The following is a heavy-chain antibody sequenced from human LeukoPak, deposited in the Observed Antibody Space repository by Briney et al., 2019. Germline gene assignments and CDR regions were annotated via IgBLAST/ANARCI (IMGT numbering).Heavy chain of an antibody. J-gene: IGHJ4*02. CDR1: GGTFSSYA. CDR2: IIPIFGTA. V-gene: IGHV1-69*13. D-gene: IGHD1-26*01. CDR3: ARANSGSHSEFVY. Sequence: SVTVSCKASGGTFSSYAISWVRQAPGQELEWMGGIIPIFGTANYAQKFQGRVTITADESTSTAYMELSSLRSEDTAVYYCARANSGSHSEFVYWGQGTLVTVSS.